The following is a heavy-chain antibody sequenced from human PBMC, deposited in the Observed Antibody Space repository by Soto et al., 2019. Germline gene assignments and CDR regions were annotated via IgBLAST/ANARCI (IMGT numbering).Heavy chain of an antibody. Sequence: QVQLQESGPGLVKPSETLSLTCTVSGGSISSYYWSWIRQPPGKGLEWIGYIYYSGSTNYNPSLINRDSLTVDTAYNQFSRKVSSMPRAETAVYYCASGIAARHSNPPINYYDYLVEVWGKGTTFTVYS. D-gene: IGHD6-6*01. CDR1: GGSISSYY. CDR3: ASGIAARHSNPPINYYDYLVEV. V-gene: IGHV4-59*01. CDR2: IYYSGST. J-gene: IGHJ6*03.